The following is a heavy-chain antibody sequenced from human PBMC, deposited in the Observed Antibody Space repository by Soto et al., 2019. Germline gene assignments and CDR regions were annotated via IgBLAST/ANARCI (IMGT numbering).Heavy chain of an antibody. V-gene: IGHV3-23*01. J-gene: IGHJ4*02. CDR3: AKDFADCSSTSCSPYYFDY. CDR2: ISGSGFPA. CDR1: GFTFSSYA. D-gene: IGHD2-2*01. Sequence: GGSLRLSCAASGFTFSSYAMSWVRQAPGKGLEWVSGISGSGFPAYYAGSVKGRFPISRDNSKNTLYLQMNSLRAEDTAVYYCAKDFADCSSTSCSPYYFDYWGQGTLVTVSS.